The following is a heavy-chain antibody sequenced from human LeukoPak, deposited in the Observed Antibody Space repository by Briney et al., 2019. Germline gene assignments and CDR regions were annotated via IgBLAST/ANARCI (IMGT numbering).Heavy chain of an antibody. CDR3: AKGGVYSGYDLSFEY. J-gene: IGHJ4*02. CDR2: IRGRGNYV. V-gene: IGHV3-23*01. D-gene: IGHD5-12*01. Sequence: PGGSLRLSCEASGFTFSTYWITWVRQAPGKGLEWVSSIRGRGNYVYYADSVKGRFTISRDNSKNTLYLQMNSLRADDTAVYYCAKGGVYSGYDLSFEYWGQGALVTVSS. CDR1: GFTFSTYW.